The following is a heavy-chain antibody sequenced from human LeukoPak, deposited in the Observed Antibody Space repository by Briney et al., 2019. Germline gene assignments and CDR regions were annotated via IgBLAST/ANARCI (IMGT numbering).Heavy chain of an antibody. D-gene: IGHD6-13*01. CDR1: GGSISGHY. CDR3: AREQQQVGPLYFDY. Sequence: SETLSLTCTVSGGSISGHYWNWIRQPPGKGLEWIGYIFYSGSTNYNPSLKSRVTISVDTSKNQFSLKLRSVTAADTAVYYGAREQQQVGPLYFDYWGQGTLVTVSS. J-gene: IGHJ4*02. CDR2: IFYSGST. V-gene: IGHV4-59*11.